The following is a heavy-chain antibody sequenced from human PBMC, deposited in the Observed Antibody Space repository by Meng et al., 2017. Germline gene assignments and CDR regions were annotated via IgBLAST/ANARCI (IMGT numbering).Heavy chain of an antibody. CDR2: FDPEDGET. V-gene: IGHV1-24*01. D-gene: IGHD6-13*01. CDR1: GYTFTELS. CDR3: ATNGGSAAATHYYYGMDV. Sequence: ASVKVSCKVSGYTFTELSMHWVRQAPGKGLEWMGGFDPEDGETIYAQKFQGRVTMTEDTSTDTAYMELSSLRSEDTAVYYCATNGGSAAATHYYYGMDVWGQGTTVTVSS. J-gene: IGHJ6*02.